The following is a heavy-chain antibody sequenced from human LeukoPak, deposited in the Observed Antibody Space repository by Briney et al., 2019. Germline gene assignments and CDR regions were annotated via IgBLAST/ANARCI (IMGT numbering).Heavy chain of an antibody. V-gene: IGHV4-30-4*01. CDR3: ARRPKYSSGWYGGYYFDY. J-gene: IGHJ4*02. D-gene: IGHD6-19*01. Sequence: SETLSLTCTVSGGSISSGDYYWSWIRQPPGKGLEWIGYIYYSGSTYYNPSPKSRVTISVDTSKNQFSLKLSSVTAADTAVYYCARRPKYSSGWYGGYYFDYWGQGTLVTVSS. CDR1: GGSISSGDYY. CDR2: IYYSGST.